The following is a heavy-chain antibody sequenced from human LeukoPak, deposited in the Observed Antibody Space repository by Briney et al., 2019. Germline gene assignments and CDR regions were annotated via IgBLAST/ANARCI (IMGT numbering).Heavy chain of an antibody. CDR2: ISYDGSNK. J-gene: IGHJ4*02. D-gene: IGHD1-20*01. CDR1: GFTFSSYA. V-gene: IGHV3-30*04. CDR3: ARIWLVGYNWNDESQPGFDY. Sequence: GGSLRLSCAASGFTFSSYAMHWVRQAPGKGLEWVAVISYDGSNKYYADSVKGRFTISGDNSKNTLYLQMSSLRAEDTAVYYCARIWLVGYNWNDESQPGFDYWGQGTLVTASS.